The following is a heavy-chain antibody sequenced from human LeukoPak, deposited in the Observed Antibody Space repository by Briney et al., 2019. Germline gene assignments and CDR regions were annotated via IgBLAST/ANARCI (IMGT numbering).Heavy chain of an antibody. CDR2: THSSGST. CDR1: GGSISSFY. CDR3: ARAELELPSKLWFDP. D-gene: IGHD1-7*01. J-gene: IGHJ5*02. V-gene: IGHV4-59*12. Sequence: SETQSLTCTVAGGSISSFYWGWIRQPPGKGVEWIGHTHSSGSTNYNPSLKSRVTISVDTSKKQFSLKLSSVTAADTAVYYCARAELELPSKLWFDPWGQGTLVTVSS.